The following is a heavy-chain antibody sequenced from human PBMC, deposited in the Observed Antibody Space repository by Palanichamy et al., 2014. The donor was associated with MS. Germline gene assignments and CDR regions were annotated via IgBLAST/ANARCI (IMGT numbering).Heavy chain of an antibody. J-gene: IGHJ4*02. CDR1: GFMFSACA. Sequence: EVHLLESGGGLVQPGGSLRLSCEASGFMFSACAMSWVQQAPGKGLEWISGVAHTGDSSHYADSVRGRFTISRDNLRSTLYLQMDSLKVEDSAIYYCAKDLHWWSAMDYWGQGILVTVSS. V-gene: IGHV3-23*01. CDR3: AKDLHWWSAMDY. CDR2: VAHTGDSS. D-gene: IGHD3-16*01.